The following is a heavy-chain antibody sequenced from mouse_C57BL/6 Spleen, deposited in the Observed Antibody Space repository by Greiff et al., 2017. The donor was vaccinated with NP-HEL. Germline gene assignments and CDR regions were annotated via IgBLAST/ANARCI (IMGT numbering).Heavy chain of an antibody. J-gene: IGHJ3*01. CDR3: ARSSYSYGSSWFAY. CDR1: GYAFSSSW. Sequence: VQLQQSGPELVKPGASVKISCKASGYAFSSSWMNWVKQRPGKGLEWIGRIYPGDGDTNYNGKFKGKATLTADKSSSTSYMQLSSLTSEDSAVYFCARSSYSYGSSWFAYWGQGTLVTVSA. D-gene: IGHD1-1*01. V-gene: IGHV1-82*01. CDR2: IYPGDGDT.